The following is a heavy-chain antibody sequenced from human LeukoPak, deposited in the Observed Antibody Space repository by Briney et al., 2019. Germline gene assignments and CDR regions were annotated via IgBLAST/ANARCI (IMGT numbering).Heavy chain of an antibody. Sequence: SQTLSLTCAVSGASFSGDYWSWLRQPPGKGRAWIAQINQSGRSNFNPSLQGRVTISVDTSKNQFSLNLSSVTAADTARYYCARGLYDSGDYYYGIRAYYFDQWGQGTLVTVSS. CDR3: ARGLYDSGDYYYGIRAYYFDQ. J-gene: IGHJ4*02. D-gene: IGHD3-22*01. CDR2: INQSGRS. V-gene: IGHV4-34*01. CDR1: GASFSGDY.